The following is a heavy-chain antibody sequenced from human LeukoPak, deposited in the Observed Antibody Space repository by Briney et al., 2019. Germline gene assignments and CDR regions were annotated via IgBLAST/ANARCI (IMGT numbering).Heavy chain of an antibody. D-gene: IGHD5-12*01. Sequence: ASVKVSCKASGYTFTSYYMHWVRQAPGQGLEWMGIINPSGGSTSYAQKLQGRVTMTTDTSTSTAYMELRSLRSDDTAVYYCARDLVAISSGYDTNWFDPWGQGTLVTVSS. V-gene: IGHV1-46*01. CDR1: GYTFTSYY. J-gene: IGHJ5*02. CDR3: ARDLVAISSGYDTNWFDP. CDR2: INPSGGST.